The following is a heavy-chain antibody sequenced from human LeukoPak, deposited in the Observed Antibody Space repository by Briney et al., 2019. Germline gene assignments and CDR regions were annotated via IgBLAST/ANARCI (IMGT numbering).Heavy chain of an antibody. CDR2: ISYDGSNK. V-gene: IGHV3-30*03. J-gene: IGHJ4*02. CDR1: GFTFSSYG. CDR3: ASTGAPWTAD. Sequence: GGSLRLSCAASGFTFSSYGMHWVRQAPGKGLEWVAVISYDGSNKYYADSVKGRFTISRDNSKNTLYLQMNSLRAEDTAVYYCASTGAPWTADWGQGTLVTVSS. D-gene: IGHD1-14*01.